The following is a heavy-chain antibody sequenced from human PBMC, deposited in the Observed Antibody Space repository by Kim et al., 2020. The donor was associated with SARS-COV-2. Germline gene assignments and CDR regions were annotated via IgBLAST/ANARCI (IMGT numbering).Heavy chain of an antibody. CDR1: GGTFSSYA. V-gene: IGHV1-69*13. J-gene: IGHJ6*02. CDR2: IIPIFGTA. D-gene: IGHD5-12*01. CDR3: ATRRGYSGYDYDYYYYGMDV. Sequence: SVKVSCKASGGTFSSYAISWVRQAPGQGLEWMGGIIPIFGTANYAQKFQGRVTITADESTSTAYMELSSLRSEDTAVYYCATRRGYSGYDYDYYYYGMDVWGQGTTVIVSS.